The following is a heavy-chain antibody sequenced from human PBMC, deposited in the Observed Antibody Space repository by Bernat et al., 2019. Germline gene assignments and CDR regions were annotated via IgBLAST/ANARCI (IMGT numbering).Heavy chain of an antibody. Sequence: QVTLRESGPALVKPTQTLTLTCTFSGFSLSTSGMCVSWIRQPPGKALEWLARIDCDDDKYYSTSLKTRLTISKDTSKNQVVLTMTNMDPVDTATYYCARICPKVDYDILTGYYGTRKDDYWGQGTLVTVSS. D-gene: IGHD3-9*01. CDR1: GFSLSTSGMC. CDR3: ARICPKVDYDILTGYYGTRKDDY. CDR2: IDCDDDK. J-gene: IGHJ4*02. V-gene: IGHV2-70*15.